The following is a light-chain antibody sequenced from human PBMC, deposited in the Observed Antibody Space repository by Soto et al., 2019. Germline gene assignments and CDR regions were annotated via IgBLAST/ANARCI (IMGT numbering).Light chain of an antibody. V-gene: IGKV1-5*03. J-gene: IGKJ1*01. CDR2: KAS. CDR3: QQYNSYSPWA. Sequence: DIQMTQSPSTLSASVGDRVIITCRASHTISTWLAWYQQKPGKAPKLLIYKASSLESGVPSRFSGSGSGTEFTLTISSLQPDDFATYYCQQYNSYSPWAFGQGTKVEVK. CDR1: HTISTW.